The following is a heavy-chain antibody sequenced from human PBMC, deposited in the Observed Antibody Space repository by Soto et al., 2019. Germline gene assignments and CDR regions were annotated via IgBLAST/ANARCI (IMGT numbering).Heavy chain of an antibody. V-gene: IGHV3-23*01. CDR3: AKEFMITFGGVIGGAFDI. D-gene: IGHD3-16*02. CDR2: ISGSGGST. J-gene: IGHJ3*02. CDR1: GFTFSSYA. Sequence: EVQLLESGGGLVQPAGSLRLSCAASGFTFSSYAMSWIRQAPGKGLEWVSAISGSGGSTYYADSVKGRFTISRDNSKNTLYLQMNSLRAEDTAVSYCAKEFMITFGGVIGGAFDIWGQGTMVTVSS.